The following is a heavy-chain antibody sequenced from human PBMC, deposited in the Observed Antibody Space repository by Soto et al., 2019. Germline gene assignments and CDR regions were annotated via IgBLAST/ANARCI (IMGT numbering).Heavy chain of an antibody. CDR1: GGSITTGGRY. CDR3: AQALVFTGGDGFDI. D-gene: IGHD1-1*01. V-gene: IGHV4-31*02. Sequence: QVRLQEWGPGLVKPSQTLSLKCSVSGGSITTGGRYWSWIRQLPGKGREWIGDIYYSGNTNYNASLKRRVTISVEAAKNQFSLKLSSVTAADTAVYYCAQALVFTGGDGFDIWGQGRLVTVSS. CDR2: IYYSGNT. J-gene: IGHJ3*02.